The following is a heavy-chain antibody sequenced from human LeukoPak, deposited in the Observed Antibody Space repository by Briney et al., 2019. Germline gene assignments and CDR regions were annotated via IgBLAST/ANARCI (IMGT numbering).Heavy chain of an antibody. J-gene: IGHJ3*02. V-gene: IGHV3-30*18. Sequence: PGGSLRLSCAASGFTFSSYGMHWVRQAPGKGLERVAVISYDGSNKYYADSVKGRFTISRDNSKNTLYLQMNSLRAEDTAVYYCAKGSSSWYTGTVDAFDIWGQGTMVTVSS. CDR3: AKGSSSWYTGTVDAFDI. CDR2: ISYDGSNK. CDR1: GFTFSSYG. D-gene: IGHD6-13*01.